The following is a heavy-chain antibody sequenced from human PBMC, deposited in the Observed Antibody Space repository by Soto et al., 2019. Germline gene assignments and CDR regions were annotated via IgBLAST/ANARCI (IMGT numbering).Heavy chain of an antibody. CDR2: IYYSGST. CDR3: ARTELGYQLLFNYYYGMDV. V-gene: IGHV4-61*01. CDR1: GGSVSSGSYY. J-gene: IGHJ6*02. Sequence: PSETLSLTCTVSGGSVSSGSYYWSWIRQPPGKGLEWIGYIYYSGSTNYNPSLKSRVAISVDTSKNQFSLKLSSVTAADTTVYYCARTELGYQLLFNYYYGMDVWGQGTTVTV. D-gene: IGHD2-2*01.